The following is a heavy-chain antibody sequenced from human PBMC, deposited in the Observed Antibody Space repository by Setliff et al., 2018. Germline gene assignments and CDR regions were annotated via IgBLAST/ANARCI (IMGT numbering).Heavy chain of an antibody. J-gene: IGHJ4*02. CDR1: GFSLSTGGMR. Sequence: SGPTLVNPTQTLTLTCTFSGFSLSTGGMRVNWMRQAPGRALEWLARIYWDDVKRYSPFLKNRLTITQDTSKNQVVLTLTNMDPVDTATYYCAHRGGYGADSLYYFDVWGQGTLVTVSS. V-gene: IGHV2-5*08. D-gene: IGHD3-10*01. CDR3: AHRGGYGADSLYYFDV. CDR2: IYWDDVK.